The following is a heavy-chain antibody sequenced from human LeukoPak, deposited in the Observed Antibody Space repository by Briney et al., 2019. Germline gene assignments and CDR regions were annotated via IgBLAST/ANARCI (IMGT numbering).Heavy chain of an antibody. Sequence: SETLSLTCAVSGGSFSGYYWTWIRQPPGKGLEWIGEINHSGSANYSPSLSSRVTISLDMSENQFTLKLTSVTAADTAVYYCARGQGTVTTHWGQGTLVTVSS. CDR1: GGSFSGYY. D-gene: IGHD4-17*01. CDR2: INHSGSA. CDR3: ARGQGTVTTH. J-gene: IGHJ4*02. V-gene: IGHV4-34*01.